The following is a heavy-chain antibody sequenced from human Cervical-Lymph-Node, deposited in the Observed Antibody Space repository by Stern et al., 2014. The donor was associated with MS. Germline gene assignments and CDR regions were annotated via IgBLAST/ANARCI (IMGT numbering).Heavy chain of an antibody. D-gene: IGHD2-15*01. CDR2: ISAYNGNT. V-gene: IGHV1-18*01. Sequence: QVQLVESGAELKKPWASVTVSFKASGYTFSSCGWSCVLQAPGQRLEGMGLISAYNGNTNYAQKLKVRVTMTTDTSTSTAYMELRSLRSDDTAVYNCARGLLGSENALDIWGQGTMVTVSS. J-gene: IGHJ3*02. CDR1: GYTFSSCG. CDR3: ARGLLGSENALDI.